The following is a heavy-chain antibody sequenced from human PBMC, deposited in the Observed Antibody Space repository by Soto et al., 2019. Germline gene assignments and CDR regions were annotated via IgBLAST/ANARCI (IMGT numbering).Heavy chain of an antibody. D-gene: IGHD4-17*01. CDR3: ARGRDYGDYGYYYYGMDV. J-gene: IGHJ6*02. CDR1: GFTFSSYA. V-gene: IGHV3-30-3*01. Sequence: GGSLRLSCAASGFTFSSYAMHWVRQAPGKGLEWVAVISYDGSNKYYADSVKGRFTISRDNSKNTLYLQMNSLRAEDTAVYYCARGRDYGDYGYYYYGMDVWGQGTTVTVSS. CDR2: ISYDGSNK.